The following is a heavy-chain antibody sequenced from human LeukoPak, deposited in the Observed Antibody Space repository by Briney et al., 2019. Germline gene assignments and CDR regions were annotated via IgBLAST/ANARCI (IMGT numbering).Heavy chain of an antibody. V-gene: IGHV3-7*01. CDR3: ARGTYYYDSSGYPLHF. CDR1: GLTFSSCA. D-gene: IGHD3-22*01. CDR2: IKQDGSEK. J-gene: IGHJ4*02. Sequence: GGSLRLPCAASGLTFSSCAMSWVRQAPGKGLEWVANIKQDGSEKYYVDSVKGRFTISRDNAKNSLYLQMNSLRAEDTAVYYCARGTYYYDSSGYPLHFWGQGTLVAVSS.